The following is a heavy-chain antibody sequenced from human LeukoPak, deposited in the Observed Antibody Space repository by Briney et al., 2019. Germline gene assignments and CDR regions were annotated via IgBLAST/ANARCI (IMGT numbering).Heavy chain of an antibody. D-gene: IGHD1-1*01. J-gene: IGHJ4*02. CDR1: GFSFSTYD. Sequence: GGSLRLSCAASGFSFSTYDTHWVRQVTGKGLEWVSAIGTAGDTYYSGSVKGRFTISRENAKNSLYLQMNSLRAGDTAVYYCVRGGWGTATDYWGQGTLVTVSS. V-gene: IGHV3-13*01. CDR3: VRGGWGTATDY. CDR2: IGTAGDT.